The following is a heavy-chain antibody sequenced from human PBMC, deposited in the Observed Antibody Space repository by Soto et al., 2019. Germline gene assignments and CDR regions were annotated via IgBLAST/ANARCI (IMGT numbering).Heavy chain of an antibody. Sequence: EVQLLESGGGLAQPGGSLRLSCAVSGFTFGSFAMSWVRQAPGKGLEWVASISDNGHSTVYVDSVMGRFTISRDNSKNTLYLQMNSLTAEDTAVCFCARGQRYFNLWGQGTLVTVSS. CDR3: ARGQRYFNL. CDR2: ISDNGHST. J-gene: IGHJ4*02. V-gene: IGHV3-23*01. CDR1: GFTFGSFA. D-gene: IGHD2-21*01.